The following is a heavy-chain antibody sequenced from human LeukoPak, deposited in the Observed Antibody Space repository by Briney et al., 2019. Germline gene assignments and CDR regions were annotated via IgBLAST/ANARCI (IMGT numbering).Heavy chain of an antibody. V-gene: IGHV3-23*01. CDR2: ISGSGGST. CDR3: AKISSYNWSDFPHFDY. D-gene: IGHD1-1*01. Sequence: GGSPRLSCAASGFTFSSYAMSWVRQAPGKGLEWVSAISGSGGSTYYADSVKGRFTISRDNSKNTLYLQMNSLRAEDTAVYYCAKISSYNWSDFPHFDYWGQGTLVTVSS. CDR1: GFTFSSYA. J-gene: IGHJ4*02.